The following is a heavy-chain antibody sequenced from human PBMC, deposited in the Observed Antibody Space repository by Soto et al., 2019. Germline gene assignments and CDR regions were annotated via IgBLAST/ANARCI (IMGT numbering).Heavy chain of an antibody. CDR3: ARVLGSITMIVVVTPALDY. Sequence: ASVKVSCKASGYTFTSYGISWVRQAPGQGLEWMGWISAYNGNTNYAQKLQGRVTMTTDTSTSTAYMELRSLRSDDTAVYYCARVLGSITMIVVVTPALDYWRQGTLVTAPQ. CDR2: ISAYNGNT. CDR1: GYTFTSYG. V-gene: IGHV1-18*01. D-gene: IGHD3-22*01. J-gene: IGHJ4*02.